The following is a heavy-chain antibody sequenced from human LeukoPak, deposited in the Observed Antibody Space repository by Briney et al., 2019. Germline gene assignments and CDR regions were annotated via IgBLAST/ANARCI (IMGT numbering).Heavy chain of an antibody. J-gene: IGHJ4*02. D-gene: IGHD5-18*01. CDR2: IKSEPDGGTT. CDR3: TTDDRGYSYAPRY. Sequence: PGGSLRLSCAGSGFTFSNAWMYWVRQAPGKGLEWVGRIKSEPDGGTTDYAAPVKGKFTISRDDSKNTLYLQMNSLRAEDTALYYCTTDDRGYSYAPRYWGQGTLVTVSS. V-gene: IGHV3-15*01. CDR1: GFTFSNAW.